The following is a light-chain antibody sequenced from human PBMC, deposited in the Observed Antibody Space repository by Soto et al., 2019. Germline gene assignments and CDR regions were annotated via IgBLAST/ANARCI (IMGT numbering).Light chain of an antibody. CDR3: SSYTSSSTLDV. CDR1: SSDVGDNNY. V-gene: IGLV2-14*01. Sequence: QSALTQPASVSGSPGQSITISCTGTSSDVGDNNYVSWYQQHPGKAPKLMIYDVTHRPSGISNRFSGSKSGNTASLTISGLQAEDEADYYCSSYTSSSTLDVFGTGPKLTVL. J-gene: IGLJ1*01. CDR2: DVT.